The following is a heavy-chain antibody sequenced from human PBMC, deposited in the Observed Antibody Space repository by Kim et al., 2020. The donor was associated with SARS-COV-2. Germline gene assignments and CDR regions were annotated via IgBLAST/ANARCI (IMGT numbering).Heavy chain of an antibody. CDR3: ATLSYSSGGEDDY. J-gene: IGHJ4*02. CDR1: GGSISSSSYY. D-gene: IGHD6-19*01. V-gene: IGHV4-39*01. CDR2: IYYSGST. Sequence: SETLSLTCTVSGGSISSSSYYWGWIRQPPGKGLEWIGSIYYSGSTYYNPSLKSRVTISVDTSKNQFSLKLSSVTAADTAVYYCATLSYSSGGEDDYWGQGTLVTVSS.